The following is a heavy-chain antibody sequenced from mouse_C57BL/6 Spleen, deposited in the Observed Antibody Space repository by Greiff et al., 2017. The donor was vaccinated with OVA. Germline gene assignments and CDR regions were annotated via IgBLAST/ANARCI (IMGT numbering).Heavy chain of an antibody. V-gene: IGHV3-6*01. CDR2: ISYDGSN. Sequence: EVQRVESGPGLVKPSQSLSLTCSVTGYSITSGYYWNWIRQFPGNKLEWMGYISYDGSNNYNPSLKNRISITRDTSKNQFFLKLNSVTTEDTATYYCAREDDYDGGALYWYFDVWGTGTTVTVSS. CDR1: GYSITSGYY. J-gene: IGHJ1*03. CDR3: AREDDYDGGALYWYFDV. D-gene: IGHD2-4*01.